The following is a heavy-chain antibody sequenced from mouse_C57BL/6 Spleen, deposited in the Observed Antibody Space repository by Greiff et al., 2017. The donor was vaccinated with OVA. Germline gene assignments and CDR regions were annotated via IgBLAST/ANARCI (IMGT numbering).Heavy chain of an antibody. CDR3: TRLMVFNWDGGYFEV. D-gene: IGHD4-1*01. J-gene: IGHJ1*03. CDR1: GYTFTDYE. V-gene: IGHV1-15*01. CDR2: IDPETGGT. Sequence: QVQLQQSGAELVRPGASVTLSCKASGYTFTDYEMHWVKQTPVHGLEWIGAIDPETGGTAYNQKFKGKAILTADKSSSTAYMELRSLTSEDSAVYYCTRLMVFNWDGGYFEVWGTGTTVTVAS.